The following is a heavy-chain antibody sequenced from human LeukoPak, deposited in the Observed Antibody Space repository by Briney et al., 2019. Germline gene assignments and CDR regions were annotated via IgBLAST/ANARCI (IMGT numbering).Heavy chain of an antibody. V-gene: IGHV1-8*01. D-gene: IGHD6-19*01. Sequence: ASVKVSCKASGYTFTSYDINWVRQATGQGLEWMGWMNPNSGNTGYAQKLQGRVTMTRNTSISTAYMELSSLRSDDTAVYYCARVVSSGWFLAMFDYWGQGTLVTVSS. CDR1: GYTFTSYD. CDR2: MNPNSGNT. CDR3: ARVVSSGWFLAMFDY. J-gene: IGHJ4*02.